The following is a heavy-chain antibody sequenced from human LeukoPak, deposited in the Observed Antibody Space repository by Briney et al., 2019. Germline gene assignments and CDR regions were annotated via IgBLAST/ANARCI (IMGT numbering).Heavy chain of an antibody. CDR2: ISGSGGST. V-gene: IGHV3-23*01. D-gene: IGHD2-2*01. Sequence: GGALRISRATPGFTFFSHAMSWGRPGPGEGGEGGSTISGSGGSTYYADSVKGRFTISRDNSKNTLYLQMNSLRAEDTAVYYCAKDVVVVPADAFDIWGQGTMVTVSS. CDR3: AKDVVVVPADAFDI. J-gene: IGHJ3*02. CDR1: GFTFFSHA.